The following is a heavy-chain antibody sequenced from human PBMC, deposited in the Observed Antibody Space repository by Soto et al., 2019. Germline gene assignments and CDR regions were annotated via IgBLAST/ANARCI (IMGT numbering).Heavy chain of an antibody. Sequence: GESLKISCKGSGYSFTSYWIGWVRQMPGKGLEWMGIIYPGDSDTRYSPSFQGQVTISADTSISTAYLQWSSLKASDTAMYYCARLRKMVAPPKGSTTPIDITMVRGVRGGYYGMDVWGQGTTVTVSS. J-gene: IGHJ6*02. CDR1: GYSFTSYW. CDR2: IYPGDSDT. CDR3: ARLRKMVAPPKGSTTPIDITMVRGVRGGYYGMDV. D-gene: IGHD3-10*01. V-gene: IGHV5-51*01.